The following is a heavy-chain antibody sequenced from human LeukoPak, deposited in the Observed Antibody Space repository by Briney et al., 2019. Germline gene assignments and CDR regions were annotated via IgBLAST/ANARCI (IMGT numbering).Heavy chain of an antibody. J-gene: IGHJ4*02. CDR1: GGSISSSSYY. V-gene: IGHV4-39*01. CDR2: IYYSGST. CDR3: ARQRGDGYNHFDY. D-gene: IGHD5-24*01. Sequence: SETLSLTCTVSGGSISSSSYYWGWIRQPPGKGLEWIGSIYYSGSTYYNPSLKSRVTISVDTSKDQFSLKLSSVTAADTAVYYCARQRGDGYNHFDYWGQGTLVAVSS.